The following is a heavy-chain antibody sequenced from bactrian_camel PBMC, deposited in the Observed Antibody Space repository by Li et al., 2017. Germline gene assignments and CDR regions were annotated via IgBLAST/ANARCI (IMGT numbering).Heavy chain of an antibody. J-gene: IGHJ4*01. V-gene: IGHV3S60*01. CDR3: AASRGVASLSAMTYAY. D-gene: IGHD1*01. Sequence: QVQLVESGGGSVQAGGSLRLSCAASGFTLDVTDMAWYRQAPGNECELVSEGNKFYADSVKGRFTISQGNSKNSLYLQMNSLKPEDTAMYYCAASRGVASLSAMTYAYWGQGTQVTVSS. CDR2: EGNK. CDR1: GFTLDVTD.